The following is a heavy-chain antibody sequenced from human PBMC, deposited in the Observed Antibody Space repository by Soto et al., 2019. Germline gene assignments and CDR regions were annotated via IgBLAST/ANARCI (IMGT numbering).Heavy chain of an antibody. CDR1: GFILSDCA. J-gene: IGHJ6*03. CDR3: ARDLSWGSNWYYYMDV. Sequence: GGSLRLSCATSGFILSDCAMNWVRQAPGKGLEWVSYISSSSSVIDYADSVKGRFTVSRDNTRNSLYLQMNSLRAEDTAVYYCARDLSWGSNWYYYMDVWGKGTTVTVSS. V-gene: IGHV3-48*01. CDR2: ISSSSSVI. D-gene: IGHD7-27*01.